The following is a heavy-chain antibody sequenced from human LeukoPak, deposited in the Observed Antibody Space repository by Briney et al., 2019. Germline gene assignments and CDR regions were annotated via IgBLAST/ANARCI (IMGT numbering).Heavy chain of an antibody. Sequence: GGSLRLSCAASGFSFSGYALHWVRQAPGKGLEWVAVISYDGSNEYSANSVKGRFTISRDNSKNMLFLQMNSLRADDTAVYYCARASLIDYGFRSGPADYFDFWGQGTLVTVSS. CDR1: GFSFSGYA. D-gene: IGHD3-3*01. V-gene: IGHV3-30*04. J-gene: IGHJ4*02. CDR3: ARASLIDYGFRSGPADYFDF. CDR2: ISYDGSNE.